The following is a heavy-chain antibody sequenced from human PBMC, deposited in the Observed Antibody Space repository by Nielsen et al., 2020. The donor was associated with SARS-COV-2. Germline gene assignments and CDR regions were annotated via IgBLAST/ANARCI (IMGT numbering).Heavy chain of an antibody. J-gene: IGHJ4*02. Sequence: GESLKISCAASGFTFSSYWMSWVRQAPGKGLEWVANIKQDGSEKYYVDSVKGRFTISRDNAKNSLYLQMNSLRAEDTAVYYCARVRESRYYYDSSGFNYWGQGTLVTVSS. V-gene: IGHV3-7*01. D-gene: IGHD3-22*01. CDR3: ARVRESRYYYDSSGFNY. CDR2: IKQDGSEK. CDR1: GFTFSSYW.